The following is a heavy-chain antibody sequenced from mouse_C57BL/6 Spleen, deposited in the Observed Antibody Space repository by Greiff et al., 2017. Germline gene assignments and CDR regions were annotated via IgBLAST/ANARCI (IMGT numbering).Heavy chain of an antibody. V-gene: IGHV1-7*01. J-gene: IGHJ4*01. Sequence: QVQLKQSGAELAKPGASVKLSCKASGYTFTSYWMHWVHQRPGQGLEWIGYINPSSGYTKYNQKFKDKSTLTADKSSSTAYMQLSSLNYEDSASYYDAKSSGAMDYWGQGTSVTVSS. CDR1: GYTFTSYW. CDR2: INPSSGYT. CDR3: AKSSGAMDY. D-gene: IGHD1-3*01.